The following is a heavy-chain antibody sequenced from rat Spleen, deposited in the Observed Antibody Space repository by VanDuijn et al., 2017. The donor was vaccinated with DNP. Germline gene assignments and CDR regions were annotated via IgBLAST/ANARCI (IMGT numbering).Heavy chain of an antibody. CDR3: ANYYDGYYHAMDA. CDR1: GLNFSAYW. Sequence: EVKLVESGGGLVQPGRSLKISCEASGLNFSAYWMYWIRQAPGKGLEWVASINTDGGSTYYPDSVKGRFTISRDNAENTVYLQMNSLRSEDTATYYCANYYDGYYHAMDAWGQGTSVTVSS. J-gene: IGHJ4*01. CDR2: INTDGGST. V-gene: IGHV5-58*01. D-gene: IGHD1-12*03.